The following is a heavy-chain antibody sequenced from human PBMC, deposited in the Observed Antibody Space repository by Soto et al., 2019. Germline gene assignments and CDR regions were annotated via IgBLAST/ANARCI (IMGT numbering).Heavy chain of an antibody. D-gene: IGHD3-22*01. V-gene: IGHV3-11*01. Sequence: QVQLVESGGGLVKPGGSLRLSCAASGFTFSDYYMSWIRQAPGKGLEWVSYISSSGRTIYYADSVKGRFTISRDNAKNSLYLQMNSLRAEHTAVYYCARQKAWTGEWLSLYAPGMDVWGQGTTVTVSS. CDR3: ARQKAWTGEWLSLYAPGMDV. CDR1: GFTFSDYY. CDR2: ISSSGRTI. J-gene: IGHJ6*02.